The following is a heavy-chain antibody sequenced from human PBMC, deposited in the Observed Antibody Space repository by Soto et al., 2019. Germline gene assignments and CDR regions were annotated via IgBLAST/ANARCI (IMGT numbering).Heavy chain of an antibody. CDR3: AKGLGWRVLGDAFDI. Sequence: GGSLRLSCVASGIAFRSYGMHWVRQAPGKGLEWVAVISYDGINKYYGDSVKGRFTVSRDNSKNTLYLQMNSPRGEDTAVYYCAKGLGWRVLGDAFDIWGQGTMVTVSS. V-gene: IGHV3-30*18. CDR1: GIAFRSYG. CDR2: ISYDGINK. J-gene: IGHJ3*02. D-gene: IGHD3-16*01.